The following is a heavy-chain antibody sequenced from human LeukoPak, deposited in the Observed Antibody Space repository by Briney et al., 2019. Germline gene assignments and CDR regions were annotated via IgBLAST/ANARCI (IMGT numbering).Heavy chain of an antibody. CDR1: GGSFSGYY. V-gene: IGHV4-34*01. J-gene: IGHJ3*02. CDR3: ARSYGGIVGAEAFDI. D-gene: IGHD1-26*01. CDR2: INHSGST. Sequence: SETLSLTCAVYGGSFSGYYWSWIRQPPGKGLEWIGEINHSGSTNYNPSLKSRVTISVDTSKNQFSLKLSSVTAADTAVYYCARSYGGIVGAEAFDIWGQGTMVTVSS.